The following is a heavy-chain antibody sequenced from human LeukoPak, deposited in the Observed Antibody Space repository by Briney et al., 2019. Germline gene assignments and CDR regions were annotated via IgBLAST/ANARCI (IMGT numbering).Heavy chain of an antibody. V-gene: IGHV4-39*07. Sequence: SETLSLTCTVSGGSISGSSDHWGWIRQPPGKGLEWIGTIYYSGSTNYNASLKSRVTISVDTSKNQVSLKLSSLTAADTAVYYCASGTTVTTFDYWGQGTLVTVSS. D-gene: IGHD4-17*01. J-gene: IGHJ4*02. CDR1: GGSISGSSDH. CDR3: ASGTTVTTFDY. CDR2: IYYSGST.